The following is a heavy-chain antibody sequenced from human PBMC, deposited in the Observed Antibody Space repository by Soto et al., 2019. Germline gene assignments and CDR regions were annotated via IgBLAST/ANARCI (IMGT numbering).Heavy chain of an antibody. CDR1: GGSISSGDYY. Sequence: QVQLQESGPGLVKPSQTLSLTCTVSGGSISSGDYYWSWIRQPPGKGLEWIGYIYYSGSTYYNPSLKSRVTISVDPSTNQFSLKLSSVTAADTAVYSCARGPRDGYNSLFDYWGQGTLVTVSS. CDR2: IYYSGST. CDR3: ARGPRDGYNSLFDY. J-gene: IGHJ4*02. V-gene: IGHV4-30-4*01. D-gene: IGHD5-12*01.